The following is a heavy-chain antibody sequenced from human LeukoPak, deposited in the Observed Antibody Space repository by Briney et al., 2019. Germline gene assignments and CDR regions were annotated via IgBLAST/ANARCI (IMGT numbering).Heavy chain of an antibody. V-gene: IGHV4-59*01. J-gene: IGHJ4*02. Sequence: SETLSLTCTVSGGSISGYYWSWIRQPPGKGLEWIGYIYYSGSTNYNPSLKSRVTISVDTSKNQFSLKLSSVTAADTAVYFCARHPFATPFDYWGPGTLVTVPS. CDR2: IYYSGST. CDR1: GGSISGYY. CDR3: ARHPFATPFDY. D-gene: IGHD2-15*01.